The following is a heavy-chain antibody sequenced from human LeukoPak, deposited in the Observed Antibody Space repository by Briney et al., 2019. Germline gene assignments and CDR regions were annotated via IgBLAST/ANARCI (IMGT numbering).Heavy chain of an antibody. CDR3: ARDSYGSSGYYYVSDY. CDR2: ISSSSTTI. D-gene: IGHD3-22*01. Sequence: GGSLRLSCAASGFTFSSYSLSWVRQAPRKGLEWVSYISSSSTTIYYADSVKGRFTISRDNAKNSLYLQMNSLRDEDTAVYYCARDSYGSSGYYYVSDYWGQGTLVTVSS. V-gene: IGHV3-48*02. CDR1: GFTFSSYS. J-gene: IGHJ4*02.